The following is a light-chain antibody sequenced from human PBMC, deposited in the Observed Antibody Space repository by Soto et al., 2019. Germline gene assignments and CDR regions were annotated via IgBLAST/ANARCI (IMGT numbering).Light chain of an antibody. Sequence: QTVVTQEPSFSVSPGGTVTLTCGLSSGSVSPSYYPGWFQQTPGQAPRALIYTTNTRSSGVPDRFSGSILGNKAALTITGAQADDESDYYCTSYTPTGALVFGSGTKLTVL. J-gene: IGLJ6*01. CDR3: TSYTPTGALV. CDR2: TTN. V-gene: IGLV8-61*01. CDR1: SGSVSPSYY.